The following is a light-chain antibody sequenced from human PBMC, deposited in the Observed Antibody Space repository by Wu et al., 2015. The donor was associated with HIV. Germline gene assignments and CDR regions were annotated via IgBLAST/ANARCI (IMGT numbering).Light chain of an antibody. CDR2: DTI. J-gene: IGKJ1*01. CDR1: QSVSSY. V-gene: IGKV3-15*01. Sequence: EIVLTQSPATLSLSPGERATLSCRASQSVSSYLAWYQQKPGQAPRLLIYDTITRATGIPARFSGSGSGTEFTLTISSIHSEDFAVYFCQQYNDWRTFGQGTRVEIK. CDR3: QQYNDWRT.